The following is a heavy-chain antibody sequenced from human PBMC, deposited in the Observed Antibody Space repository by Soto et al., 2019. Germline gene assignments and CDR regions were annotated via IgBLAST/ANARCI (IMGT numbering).Heavy chain of an antibody. CDR3: ATAYCGGDCYAIMGDAFDI. CDR2: ISYDGSNK. Sequence: VQLVESGGGVVQPGRSLRLSCAASGFTFSSYAMHWVRQAPGKGLEWVAVISYDGSNKYYADSVKGRFTISRDNSKNTLYLQMNSLRAEDTAVYYCATAYCGGDCYAIMGDAFDIWGQGTMVTVSS. CDR1: GFTFSSYA. V-gene: IGHV3-30-3*01. D-gene: IGHD2-21*02. J-gene: IGHJ3*02.